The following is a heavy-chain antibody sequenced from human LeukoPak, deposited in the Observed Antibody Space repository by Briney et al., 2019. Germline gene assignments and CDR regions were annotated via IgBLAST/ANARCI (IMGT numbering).Heavy chain of an antibody. V-gene: IGHV4-4*02. CDR3: TRESGAFSPFAF. CDR1: GGSIVTSNW. CDR2: VNLSGAS. Sequence: PSETLSLTCAVSGGSIVTSNWWWWGRQPPGEGLVGIGEVNLSGASNYNPSLKGRVNMSIENSKNKLFLELPSATPADTAIYYCTRESGAFSPFAFWGQGTLVTVSS. J-gene: IGHJ4*02. D-gene: IGHD1-26*01.